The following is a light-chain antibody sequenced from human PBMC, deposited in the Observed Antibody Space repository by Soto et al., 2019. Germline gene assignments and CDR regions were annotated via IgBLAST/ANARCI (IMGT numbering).Light chain of an antibody. Sequence: DIPMTQSPSTLSASVGDRVTITCRASQSISSWLAWYQQKPGKAPKLLIYKASSLESGVPSRFSGSGSGTEFTLTISSLQPDDYATFYCQQYHTDWTFGQGTKVDIK. CDR3: QQYHTDWT. CDR1: QSISSW. J-gene: IGKJ1*01. CDR2: KAS. V-gene: IGKV1-5*03.